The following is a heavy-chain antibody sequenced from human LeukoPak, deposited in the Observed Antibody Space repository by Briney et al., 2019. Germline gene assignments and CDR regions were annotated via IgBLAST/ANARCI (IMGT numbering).Heavy chain of an antibody. J-gene: IGHJ4*02. CDR2: IKQDESKK. V-gene: IGHV3-7*01. CDR3: ATLSWYRDDY. Sequence: GGSLRLSCAASGFTFSSFWMSWVRQAPGKGLEWVANIKQDESKKYYVDSVKGRFTISRDNAKNSLYLQMNSLRAGDTAVYYCATLSWYRDDYWGQGTLVTVSS. CDR1: GFTFSSFW. D-gene: IGHD6-13*01.